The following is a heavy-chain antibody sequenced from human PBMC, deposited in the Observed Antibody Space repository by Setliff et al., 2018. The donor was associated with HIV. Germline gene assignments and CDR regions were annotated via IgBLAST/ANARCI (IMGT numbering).Heavy chain of an antibody. CDR1: GFTFSDFY. J-gene: IGHJ6*03. Sequence: ASVKVSCKASGFTFSDFYVHWVRQAPGQGLEWMGWINGNSGVTNYAQKFQGRVTMTRDTSISTAYLELSSLISEDTAVYYCVRGPSSGWPAYYYYMDVWGKGTTVTVSS. CDR2: INGNSGVT. D-gene: IGHD6-19*01. CDR3: VRGPSSGWPAYYYYMDV. V-gene: IGHV1-2*02.